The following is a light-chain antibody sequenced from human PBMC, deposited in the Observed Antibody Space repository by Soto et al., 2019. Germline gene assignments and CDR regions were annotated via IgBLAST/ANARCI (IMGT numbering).Light chain of an antibody. Sequence: DIQMTQSPSSLPASVGDRVTITCRASQGISNYFAWFQQKPGKAPKLLIYAASSWQRGVQSRFSGSGSWTDFTLTIRSLQPEEFATYYCQQSYSTPWTFGQWTKVDI. CDR3: QQSYSTPWT. CDR1: QGISNY. J-gene: IGKJ1*01. V-gene: IGKV1-39*01. CDR2: AAS.